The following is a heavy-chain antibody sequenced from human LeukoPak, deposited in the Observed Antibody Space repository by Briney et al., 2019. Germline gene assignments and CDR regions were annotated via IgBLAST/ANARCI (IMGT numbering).Heavy chain of an antibody. J-gene: IGHJ6*04. CDR1: GFTFSIYE. V-gene: IGHV3-48*03. CDR3: AELGITMIGGV. CDR2: IDSSANTI. Sequence: GGSLRLSCEASGFTFSIYEMNWVRQAPGKGLEWISYIDSSANTIQYADSVRGRLTVSRDNAMHSLYLQMNSLRAEDTAVYYCAELGITMIGGVWGKGTTVTISS. D-gene: IGHD3-10*02.